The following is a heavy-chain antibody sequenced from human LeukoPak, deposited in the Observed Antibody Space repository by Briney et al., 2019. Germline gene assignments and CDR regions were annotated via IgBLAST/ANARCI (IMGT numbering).Heavy chain of an antibody. CDR3: ARGLQLNKLFDY. CDR2: IYYSGST. D-gene: IGHD5-24*01. J-gene: IGHJ4*02. V-gene: IGHV4-59*08. Sequence: PSETLSLTCTVSGGSISSYYWSWIRQPPGKGPEWIGYIYYSGSTNYNPSLKSRVTISVDTSKNQFSLKLSSVTAADTAVYYCARGLQLNKLFDYWGQGTLVTVSS. CDR1: GGSISSYY.